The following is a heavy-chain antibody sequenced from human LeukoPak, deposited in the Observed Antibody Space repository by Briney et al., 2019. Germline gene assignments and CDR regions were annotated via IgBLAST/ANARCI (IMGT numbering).Heavy chain of an antibody. Sequence: GGSLRLSCAASGFTFSSYAVSWVRQAPGKGLEWVSAISGSGGSTYYADSVKGRFTISRDNSKNTLYLQMNSLRAEDTAVYYCATLPSGVLLWFGRMDVWGQGTTVTVSS. V-gene: IGHV3-23*01. CDR3: ATLPSGVLLWFGRMDV. CDR1: GFTFSSYA. J-gene: IGHJ6*02. CDR2: ISGSGGST. D-gene: IGHD3-10*01.